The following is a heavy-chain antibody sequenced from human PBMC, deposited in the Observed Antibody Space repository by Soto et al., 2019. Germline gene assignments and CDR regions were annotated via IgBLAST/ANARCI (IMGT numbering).Heavy chain of an antibody. CDR3: ARGGGWKGYYYYGMDV. CDR1: GGSISSSNW. D-gene: IGHD1-1*01. Sequence: SETLSLTCAVSGGSISSSNWWSWVRQPPGKGLEWVGEIYHSGSTNYNPSLKSRVTISVDKSKNQFSLELSCVTAADTAVYYCARGGGWKGYYYYGMDVWGQGTTVTVSS. V-gene: IGHV4-4*02. CDR2: IYHSGST. J-gene: IGHJ6*02.